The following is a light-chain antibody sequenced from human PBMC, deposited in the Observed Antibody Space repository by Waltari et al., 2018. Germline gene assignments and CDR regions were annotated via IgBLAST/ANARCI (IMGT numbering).Light chain of an antibody. Sequence: QSVLTQPPSTSGPPGQRVPISCSGTSSSIGSNIVTWYQQLPGTAPKLLINGDDQRPSGVPDRFSGSKSGTSASLAISGLQSEDEADYYCAAWDDRLNGLYVFGTGTKVTVL. CDR3: AAWDDRLNGLYV. CDR1: SSSIGSNI. CDR2: GDD. J-gene: IGLJ1*01. V-gene: IGLV1-44*01.